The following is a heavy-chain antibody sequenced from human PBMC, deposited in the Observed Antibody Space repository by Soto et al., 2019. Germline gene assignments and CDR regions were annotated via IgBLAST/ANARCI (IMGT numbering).Heavy chain of an antibody. Sequence: SETLSLTCAVSGASISNTNWWTWVRQPPGKGLEWIGEIYHGGSTNCNPSLKSRVTMSVDKSRNQFSLKLSSVTAADTAVYYCARVKYHYDSGGFYGYYFDYWGQGILVTVS. J-gene: IGHJ4*02. D-gene: IGHD3-22*01. V-gene: IGHV4-4*02. CDR1: GASISNTNW. CDR3: ARVKYHYDSGGFYGYYFDY. CDR2: IYHGGST.